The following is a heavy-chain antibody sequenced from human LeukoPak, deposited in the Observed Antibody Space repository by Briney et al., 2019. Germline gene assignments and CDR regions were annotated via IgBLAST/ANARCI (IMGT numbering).Heavy chain of an antibody. Sequence: GGSLRLSCAASGFTFSSYGMHWVRQAPGKGLEGVAVIWYDGSNKYYADSVKGRFTISRDNSKNTLYLQMNSLRAEDTAVYYCAKRAGTRGVDYWGQGTLVTVSS. CDR1: GFTFSSYG. V-gene: IGHV3-33*06. CDR2: IWYDGSNK. J-gene: IGHJ4*02. CDR3: AKRAGTRGVDY. D-gene: IGHD6-19*01.